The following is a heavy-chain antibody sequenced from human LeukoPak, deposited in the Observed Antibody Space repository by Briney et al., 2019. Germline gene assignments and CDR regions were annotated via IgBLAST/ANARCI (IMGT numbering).Heavy chain of an antibody. CDR2: IFHSGST. CDR1: GAFIDSNNW. D-gene: IGHD3-22*01. V-gene: IGHV4-4*02. Sequence: SGTLSLTCAVSGAFIDSNNWWSWVHQTPGKGLEWIAEIFHSGSTNYNPSLKSRVTISLDESKNQFYLKLNSVTAADTAVYYCARAPKYYFDSSASWYFDIWGLGTLVAVSS. CDR3: ARAPKYYFDSSASWYFDI. J-gene: IGHJ2*01.